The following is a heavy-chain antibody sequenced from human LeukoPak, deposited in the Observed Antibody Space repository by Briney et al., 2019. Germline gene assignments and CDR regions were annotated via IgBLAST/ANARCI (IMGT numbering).Heavy chain of an antibody. D-gene: IGHD2-2*01. CDR1: GGSISSYY. CDR2: IYYGGST. CDR3: ARGLLRGQLRLGYYYYMDV. Sequence: SETLSLTCTVSGGSISSYYWSWIRQPPGKGLEWIGYIYYGGSTYYNPSLKSRVTISEDTSKSQVSLKLNSVTAADTAVYYCARGLLRGQLRLGYYYYMDVWGKGTTVTVSS. J-gene: IGHJ6*03. V-gene: IGHV4-59*01.